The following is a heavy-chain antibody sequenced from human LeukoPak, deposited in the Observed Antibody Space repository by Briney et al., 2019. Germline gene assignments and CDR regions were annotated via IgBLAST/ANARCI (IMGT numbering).Heavy chain of an antibody. J-gene: IGHJ4*02. V-gene: IGHV3-23*03. Sequence: PGGSLRLSCGASRFIFSNYAMTWVRQAPGKGLEWVSSIEGDGSGTYYADSVKGRFTISRDNAKNTVYLQMNSLRAEDTAAYYCARGRSGSYGFFDYWSLGNLVTVSS. CDR1: RFIFSNYA. D-gene: IGHD3-10*01. CDR3: ARGRSGSYGFFDY. CDR2: IEGDGSGT.